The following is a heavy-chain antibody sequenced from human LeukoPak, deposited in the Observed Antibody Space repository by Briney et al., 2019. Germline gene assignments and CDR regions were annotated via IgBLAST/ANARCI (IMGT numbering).Heavy chain of an antibody. V-gene: IGHV1-2*02. J-gene: IGHJ4*02. Sequence: ASVKVSCKASGYTFTGYYLHWVRQAPGQGLEWMGWINPNSGGTNYAQKFQGRVTMTRDTSISTAYMELSRLRSDDTAVYYCASSIAVAGTGFDYWGQGTLVTVSS. CDR1: GYTFTGYY. CDR3: ASSIAVAGTGFDY. CDR2: INPNSGGT. D-gene: IGHD6-19*01.